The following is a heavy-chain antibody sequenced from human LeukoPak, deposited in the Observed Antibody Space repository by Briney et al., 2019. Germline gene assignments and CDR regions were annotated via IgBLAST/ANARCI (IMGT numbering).Heavy chain of an antibody. J-gene: IGHJ4*01. CDR3: ARDRLGFHY. CDR1: GFTFSYYW. Sequence: PGGSLRLSCAASGFTFSYYWMSWIRQAPGKGLEWVANIKEDGSDKYYVDSVKGRFTISRYNAKNSLYFQMNSLRAEDTAVYYCARDRLGFHYWGQGTLVTVSS. CDR2: IKEDGSDK. D-gene: IGHD6-6*01. V-gene: IGHV3-7*01.